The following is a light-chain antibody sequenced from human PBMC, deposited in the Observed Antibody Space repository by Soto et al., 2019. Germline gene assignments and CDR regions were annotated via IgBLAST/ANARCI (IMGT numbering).Light chain of an antibody. CDR1: SSNVGSYKL. CDR3: CSSGGSPTYV. Sequence: QSVLTQPASVSGSPGQSITISCTGTSSNVGSYKLVSWYQQHPGKAPKLMIFEVNKRPSGVSNRFSGSKSGNTASLTISGLKVGDGAVYYCCSSGGSPTYVFGTGTKVTVL. J-gene: IGLJ1*01. V-gene: IGLV2-23*02. CDR2: EVN.